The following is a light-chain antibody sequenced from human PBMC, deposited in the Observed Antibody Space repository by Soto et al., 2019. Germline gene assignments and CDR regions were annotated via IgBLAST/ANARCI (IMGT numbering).Light chain of an antibody. J-gene: IGLJ1*01. CDR3: SSLTTRFTYV. CDR2: EVS. Sequence: QSALTXPASVSGSPGQSVAISCSGTSSDVGAYNYVSWYQQHPGKAPKLLLSEVSNRPSGVSDRFSGSKSGNTASLTISGLQAEDEADYYCSSLTTRFTYVFGTGTKVTVL. CDR1: SSDVGAYNY. V-gene: IGLV2-14*01.